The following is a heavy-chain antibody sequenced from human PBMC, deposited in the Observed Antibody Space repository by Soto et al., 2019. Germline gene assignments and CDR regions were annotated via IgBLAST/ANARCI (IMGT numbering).Heavy chain of an antibody. CDR2: IIPILGIA. J-gene: IGHJ5*02. CDR3: AKSPPLRYTRNTMGDNGFDP. V-gene: IGHV1-69*02. D-gene: IGHD3-10*01. Sequence: GLEWMGRIIPILGIANYAQKFQGRVTITADKSTSTAYMELNSLRSEDTAVYYCAKSPPLRYTRNTMGDNGFDPWGQGTLVSVSS.